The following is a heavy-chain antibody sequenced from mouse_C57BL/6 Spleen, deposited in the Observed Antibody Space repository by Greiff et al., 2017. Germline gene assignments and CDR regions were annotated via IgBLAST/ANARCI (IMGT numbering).Heavy chain of an antibody. CDR2: IWSDGST. Sequence: QVQLKESGPGLVAPSQSLSITCTVSGFSLTSYGVHWVRQPPGKGLEWLVVIWSDGSTTYNSALKSRLSISKDNSKSQVFLKMNSLQTDDTAMYYCARHPGSSFYYAMDYWGQGTSVTVSS. J-gene: IGHJ4*01. V-gene: IGHV2-6-1*01. CDR1: GFSLTSYG. D-gene: IGHD1-1*01. CDR3: ARHPGSSFYYAMDY.